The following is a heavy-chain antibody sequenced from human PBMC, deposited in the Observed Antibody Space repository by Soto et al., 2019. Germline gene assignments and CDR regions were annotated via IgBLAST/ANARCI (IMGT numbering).Heavy chain of an antibody. V-gene: IGHV3-48*02. CDR2: ISTTRTTI. CDR1: GFTFSNYN. CDR3: ARDRVGLDY. Sequence: EVQPVKAGGGLVQPGGSRKLSCEASGFTFSNYNMNLVRLAPGKGLEWLAYISTTRTTIYYADSVKGRFTIARDNVKSSLYLYMNSLRDEDTAVYYCARDRVGLDYWGQGTLVTVSS. J-gene: IGHJ4*02. D-gene: IGHD3-16*01.